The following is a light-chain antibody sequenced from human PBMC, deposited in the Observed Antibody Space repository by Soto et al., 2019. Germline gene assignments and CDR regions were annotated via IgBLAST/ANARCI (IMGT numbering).Light chain of an antibody. CDR2: GAS. CDR1: QSVTSSF. V-gene: IGKV3-20*01. J-gene: IGKJ1*01. Sequence: EIVLTQSPGTLSLSLGERATLSCRASQSVTSSFLAWYQQKPGQAPRLLIYGASSRATGIPDRFSGSGSGTDFTLTISRLEPEDFAVYYCQQYGSSPWTFGQGTTVEIK. CDR3: QQYGSSPWT.